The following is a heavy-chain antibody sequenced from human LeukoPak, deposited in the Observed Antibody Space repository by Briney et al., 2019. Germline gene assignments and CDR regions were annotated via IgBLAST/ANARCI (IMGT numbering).Heavy chain of an antibody. Sequence: GGSLRLSCAASGFTLSSYAMTWVRQAPGRGLEWVSSVDGGGGGTYYADSVKGRFTISRDNSKDTLYLQMNGPRAEDTAIYYCAKERDYGPADYWGQGTLVTVSS. V-gene: IGHV3-23*01. CDR3: AKERDYGPADY. D-gene: IGHD4/OR15-4a*01. CDR1: GFTLSSYA. CDR2: VDGGGGGT. J-gene: IGHJ4*02.